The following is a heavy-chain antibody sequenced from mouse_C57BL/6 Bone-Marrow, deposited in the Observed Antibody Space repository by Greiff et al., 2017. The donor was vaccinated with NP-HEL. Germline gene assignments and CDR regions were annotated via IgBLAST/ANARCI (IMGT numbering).Heavy chain of an antibody. Sequence: EVQLQQSGPVLVKPGASVKMSCKASGYTFTDYYMNWVKQSHGKSLEWIGVINPYNGGTSYNQKFKGKATLTVDKSSSTAYMELNSLTSEDSAVYYCAKGIYYYGSSCVWVAYWGRGNGVTVSA. CDR3: AKGIYYYGSSCVWVAY. V-gene: IGHV1-19*01. CDR1: GYTFTDYY. CDR2: INPYNGGT. D-gene: IGHD1-1*01. J-gene: IGHJ3*01.